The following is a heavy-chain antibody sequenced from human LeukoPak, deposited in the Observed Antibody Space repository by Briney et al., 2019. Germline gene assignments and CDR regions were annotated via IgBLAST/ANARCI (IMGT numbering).Heavy chain of an antibody. Sequence: ASVKVSCKASGYTFTSYDINWVRQATGQGLEWIGWMNPNSGNTGYAQKFQGRVTITRNTSISTAYMELSSLRSEDTAVYYCARGGDYYDSTTDYWGQGTLVTVPS. J-gene: IGHJ4*02. CDR2: MNPNSGNT. V-gene: IGHV1-8*03. D-gene: IGHD3-22*01. CDR1: GYTFTSYD. CDR3: ARGGDYYDSTTDY.